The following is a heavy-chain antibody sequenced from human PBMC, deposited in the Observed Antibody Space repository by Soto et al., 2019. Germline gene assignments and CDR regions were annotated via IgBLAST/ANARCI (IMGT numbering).Heavy chain of an antibody. V-gene: IGHV4-39*01. CDR1: GGSISSSSYY. Sequence: SETLSLTCTVSGGSISSSSYYWGWIRQPPGKGLEWIGSIYYSGSTYYNPSLKSRVTISVDTSKNQFSLKLSSVTAADTAVYYCARRLRNWFDPWGQGTLVTVSS. CDR2: IYYSGST. J-gene: IGHJ5*02. CDR3: ARRLRNWFDP.